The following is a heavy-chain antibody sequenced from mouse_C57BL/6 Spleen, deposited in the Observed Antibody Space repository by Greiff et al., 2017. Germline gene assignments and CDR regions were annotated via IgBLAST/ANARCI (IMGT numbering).Heavy chain of an antibody. CDR3: AREGEGPYYFDY. CDR1: GYTFTNYW. J-gene: IGHJ2*01. CDR2: IYPGGGYT. Sequence: QVQLQQSGAELVRPGTSVKMSCKASGYTFTNYWIGWAKQRPGHGLEWIGDIYPGGGYTNYNQKFKDKATLTVDKSSSTAYMQLSSLTSEDSAVYYCAREGEGPYYFDYWGQGTTLTVSS. V-gene: IGHV1-63*01.